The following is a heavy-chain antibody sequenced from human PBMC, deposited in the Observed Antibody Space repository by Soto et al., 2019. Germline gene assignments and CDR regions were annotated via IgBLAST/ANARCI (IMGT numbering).Heavy chain of an antibody. Sequence: SQTLSLTCAISGDSVPSNSAAWNWIRQSPSRGLEWLGRTYYRSKWYNDYAVSVQSRITINPDTSKNQFSLQLNSVTPEDTAVYYCARSGGYCSGGSCYTLGFDIWGQGTMVTVSS. V-gene: IGHV6-1*01. D-gene: IGHD2-15*01. J-gene: IGHJ3*02. CDR1: GDSVPSNSAA. CDR3: ARSGGYCSGGSCYTLGFDI. CDR2: TYYRSKWYN.